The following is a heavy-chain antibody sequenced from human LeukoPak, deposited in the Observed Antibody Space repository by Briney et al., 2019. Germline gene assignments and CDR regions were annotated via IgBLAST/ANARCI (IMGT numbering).Heavy chain of an antibody. Sequence: GASVKVSCKASGYTFTGYYMHWVRQAPGQGLEWMGWINPNSGGTNYAQKFQGRVTMTRDTSISTAYMELSRLRSDDTAVYYCARDDQWLAYYYCYGMDVWGQGTTVTVSS. CDR1: GYTFTGYY. CDR3: ARDDQWLAYYYCYGMDV. J-gene: IGHJ6*02. D-gene: IGHD6-19*01. CDR2: INPNSGGT. V-gene: IGHV1-2*02.